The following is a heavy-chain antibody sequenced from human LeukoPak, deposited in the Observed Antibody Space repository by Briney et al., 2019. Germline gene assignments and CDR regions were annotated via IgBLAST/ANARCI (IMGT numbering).Heavy chain of an antibody. CDR2: IYYSGST. CDR3: ARVSYYYYYGMDV. Sequence: PSETLSLTCTVSGGSIISYYWSWIRQPPGKGLEWIGYIYYSGSTNYNPSLKSRVTISVDTSKNQFSLKLSSVTAADTAVYYCARVSYYYYYGMDVWGQGTTVTVSS. J-gene: IGHJ6*02. V-gene: IGHV4-59*01. CDR1: GGSIISYY.